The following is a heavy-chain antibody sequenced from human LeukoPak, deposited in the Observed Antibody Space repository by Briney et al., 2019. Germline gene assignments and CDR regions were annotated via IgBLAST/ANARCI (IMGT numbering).Heavy chain of an antibody. CDR3: AREFLYYDFWSGYHRNYHMDV. J-gene: IGHJ6*03. Sequence: GGSLRLSCAASGFTVSSNYMSWVRQAPGKGLERVSTIYSGGRTDYADSVKGRFTISRDNAKNTLYLQMNSLRAEDTAVYYCAREFLYYDFWSGYHRNYHMDVWGKGTTVTVSS. V-gene: IGHV3-53*01. D-gene: IGHD3-3*01. CDR2: IYSGGRT. CDR1: GFTVSSNY.